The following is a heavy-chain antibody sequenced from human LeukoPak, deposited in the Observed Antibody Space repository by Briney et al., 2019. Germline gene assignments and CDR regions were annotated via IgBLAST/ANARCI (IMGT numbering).Heavy chain of an antibody. CDR1: GGSISSYY. J-gene: IGHJ4*02. CDR2: IYYSGST. D-gene: IGHD5-18*01. V-gene: IGHV4-59*01. Sequence: SETLSLTCTVSGGSISSYYWSWIRQPPGKGLEWIGYIYYSGSTNCNPSLKSRVTISVDTSKNQFSLKLSSVTAADTAVYYCARQRDTAMALGCFDYWGQGTLVTVSS. CDR3: ARQRDTAMALGCFDY.